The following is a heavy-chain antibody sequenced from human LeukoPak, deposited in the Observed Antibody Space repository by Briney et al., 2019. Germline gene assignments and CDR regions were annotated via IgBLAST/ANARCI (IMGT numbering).Heavy chain of an antibody. CDR3: ARGLGYCTSTTCLLPFDY. V-gene: IGHV3-53*01. CDR1: GFTVSTYY. D-gene: IGHD2-2*01. CDR2: IYSGGST. Sequence: PGGSLRLSCAASGFTVSTYYMTWARQAPGRGLECVSVIYSGGSTYYADSVKGRFTVPRDNSRNTLYLQMNSLRAEDTALYYCARGLGYCTSTTCLLPFDYWGQGTLVTVSS. J-gene: IGHJ4*02.